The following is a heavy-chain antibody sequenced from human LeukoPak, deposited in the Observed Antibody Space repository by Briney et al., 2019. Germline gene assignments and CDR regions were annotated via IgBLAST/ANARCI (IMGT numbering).Heavy chain of an antibody. CDR1: GGSVSIGSYY. D-gene: IGHD3/OR15-3a*01. Sequence: SETLSLTCTVSGGSVSIGSYYWSWIRQPAGKGLEWIGRIYVSGSTDYNPSLESRVTILKGMSKNQLYLRLSSVTAADTAVYYCARSNDFWTGYYEKWGQGTLVTVSS. CDR2: IYVSGST. J-gene: IGHJ4*02. V-gene: IGHV4-61*02. CDR3: ARSNDFWTGYYEK.